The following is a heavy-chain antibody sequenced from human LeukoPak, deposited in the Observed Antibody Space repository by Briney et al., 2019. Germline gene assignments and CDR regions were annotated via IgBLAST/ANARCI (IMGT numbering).Heavy chain of an antibody. CDR3: AKDSPVCTY. Sequence: GGSLRLSCAASGFTISSYGMSWVRQAPGKGLEWVSAISSRADSTYYADSVKGRFTTSKDISKNTLYLQMDSLRAEDTAIYYCAKDSPVCTYWGQGTLVTVSS. J-gene: IGHJ4*02. V-gene: IGHV3-23*01. D-gene: IGHD2-8*01. CDR2: ISSRADST. CDR1: GFTISSYG.